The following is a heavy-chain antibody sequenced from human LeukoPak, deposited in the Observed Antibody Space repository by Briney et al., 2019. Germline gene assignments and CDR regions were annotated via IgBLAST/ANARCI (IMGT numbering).Heavy chain of an antibody. Sequence: GASVKVSCKASGYTFTSYGISWVRQAPGQGLEWMGWISAYSGNTNYAQKLQGRVTMTTDTSTSTAYMELRSLRSDDTAVYYCARVSVVWSGYYKGYFDYWGQGTLVTVSS. CDR2: ISAYSGNT. CDR3: ARVSVVWSGYYKGYFDY. D-gene: IGHD3-3*01. J-gene: IGHJ4*02. V-gene: IGHV1-18*01. CDR1: GYTFTSYG.